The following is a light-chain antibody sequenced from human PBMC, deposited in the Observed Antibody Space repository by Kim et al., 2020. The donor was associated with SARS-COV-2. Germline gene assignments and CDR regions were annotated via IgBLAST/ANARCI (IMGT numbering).Light chain of an antibody. V-gene: IGKV1-9*01. CDR3: QQLNTYPLT. CDR2: TAS. J-gene: IGKJ5*01. CDR1: QGISSY. Sequence: ASVGDRVTFTCRASQGISSYLAWYQQKPGKAPNLLIYTASTLQSGVPSRFSGSGSGIEFTLTISSLQPEDFATYYCQQLNTYPLTFGQGTRLEIK.